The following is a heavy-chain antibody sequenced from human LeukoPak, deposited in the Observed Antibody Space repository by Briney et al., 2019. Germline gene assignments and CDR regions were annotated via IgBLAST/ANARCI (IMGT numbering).Heavy chain of an antibody. V-gene: IGHV1-18*01. D-gene: IGHD3-10*01. CDR3: AKDQNIRPIYGSGSYYHYFDY. J-gene: IGHJ4*02. Sequence: ASVKVSCKASGYTFTSYGISWVRQAPGQGLEWMGWISAYNGNTNYAQKLQGRVTMTTDTSTSTAYMELRSLRSDDTAVYYCAKDQNIRPIYGSGSYYHYFDYWGQGTLVTVSS. CDR2: ISAYNGNT. CDR1: GYTFTSYG.